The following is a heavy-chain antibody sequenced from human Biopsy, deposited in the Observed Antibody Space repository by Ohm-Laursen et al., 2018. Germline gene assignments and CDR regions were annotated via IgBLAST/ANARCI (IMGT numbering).Heavy chain of an antibody. CDR3: ARHPTGFWFDP. CDR2: IYNTETT. Sequence: SETLSFTCTVSGGSISSSTTYYWAWLRQPPGKGLVWIGSIYNTETTFYNPSLKSRVTISVDTSTNQFSLKVSSVTAADTALYFCARHPTGFWFDPWGHGTLVTVSS. CDR1: GGSISSSTTYY. J-gene: IGHJ5*02. V-gene: IGHV4-39*01.